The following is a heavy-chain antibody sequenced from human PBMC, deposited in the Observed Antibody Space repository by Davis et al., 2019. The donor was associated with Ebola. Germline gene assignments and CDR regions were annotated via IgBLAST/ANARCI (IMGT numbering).Heavy chain of an antibody. J-gene: IGHJ4*02. V-gene: IGHV5-51*01. Sequence: GESLKISCKGSGYSFTSYWIGWVRQLPGQGLEWLGIIYPGESDTRYSPSFQGQVTISADKSISTAYLQWSSLKASDTAMYYCARPYSGYAPYFDYWGQGTLVTVSS. CDR1: GYSFTSYW. CDR3: ARPYSGYAPYFDY. CDR2: IYPGESDT. D-gene: IGHD5-12*01.